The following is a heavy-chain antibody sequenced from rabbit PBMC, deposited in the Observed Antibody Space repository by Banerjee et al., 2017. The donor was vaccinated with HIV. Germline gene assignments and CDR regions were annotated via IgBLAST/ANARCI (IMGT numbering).Heavy chain of an antibody. CDR1: GLDFSSRYW. CDR3: ARGGSGYGL. D-gene: IGHD3-1*01. V-gene: IGHV1S45*01. CDR2: IVTGSGGYT. Sequence: QEQLEESGGDLVQPEGSLTLTCKASGLDFSSRYWICWVRQAPGKGLEWIGCIVTGSGGYTYYAGWAKGRFTISKTSSTTVTLQMTSLTAADTATYFCARGGSGYGLWGPGTLVTVS. J-gene: IGHJ4*01.